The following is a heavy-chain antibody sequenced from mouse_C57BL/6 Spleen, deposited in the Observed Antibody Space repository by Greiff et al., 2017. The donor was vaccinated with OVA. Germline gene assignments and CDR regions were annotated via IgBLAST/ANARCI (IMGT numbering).Heavy chain of an antibody. J-gene: IGHJ3*01. CDR3: AREGYYGSSSLAY. CDR1: GYTFTSYW. V-gene: IGHV1-61*01. CDR2: IYPSDSET. Sequence: QVQLQQPGAELVRPGSSVKLSCKASGYTFTSYWMDWVKQRPGQGLEWIGNIYPSDSETHYNQKFKDKATLTVDKSSSTAYMQLSSLTSEDSAVYYCAREGYYGSSSLAYWGQGTLVTVSA. D-gene: IGHD1-1*01.